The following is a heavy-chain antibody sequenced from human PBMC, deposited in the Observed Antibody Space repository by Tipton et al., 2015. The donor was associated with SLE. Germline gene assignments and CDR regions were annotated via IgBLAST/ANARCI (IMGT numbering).Heavy chain of an antibody. CDR1: GGTFSSYT. J-gene: IGHJ5*01. V-gene: IGHV1-69*04. CDR3: ARDESGYSYGYDS. CDR2: IIPILGIA. Sequence: QSGAEVKKPGSSVKVSCKASGGTFSSYTISWVRQAPGQGLEWMGRIIPILGIANYAQQFQGRVTITADKSTSTAYMELSSLRSEDTAVYYCARDESGYSYGYDSWGQGTLVPVSS. D-gene: IGHD5-18*01.